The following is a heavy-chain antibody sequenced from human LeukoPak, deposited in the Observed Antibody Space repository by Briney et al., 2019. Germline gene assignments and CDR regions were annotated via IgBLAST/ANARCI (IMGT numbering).Heavy chain of an antibody. CDR2: INHSGST. J-gene: IGHJ4*02. V-gene: IGHV4-34*01. Sequence: SETLSLTCAVYGGSFSGYYWSWIRQPPGKALEWLGEINHSGSTNYNPSLKSRVTISVDTSKNQFSLKLSSVTAADTAVYYCASTPITYYYDSSGYYWGQGTLVTVSS. CDR1: GGSFSGYY. CDR3: ASTPITYYYDSSGYY. D-gene: IGHD3-22*01.